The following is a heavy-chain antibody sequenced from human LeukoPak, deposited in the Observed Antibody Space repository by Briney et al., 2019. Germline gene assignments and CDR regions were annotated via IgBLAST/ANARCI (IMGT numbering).Heavy chain of an antibody. Sequence: PAETLSLTRTVSGGSFSDYYWTWLRQPPGRGLEWIGYSGSANYNPSLKSRVTISIDTSKRHFSLTLSSVTAADTAVYYCARTRRHYYGSGKNLTPWPAGLDVWGQGTTVIVS. CDR1: GGSFSDYY. V-gene: IGHV4-59*01. J-gene: IGHJ6*02. D-gene: IGHD3-10*01. CDR3: ARTRRHYYGSGKNLTPWPAGLDV. CDR2: SGSA.